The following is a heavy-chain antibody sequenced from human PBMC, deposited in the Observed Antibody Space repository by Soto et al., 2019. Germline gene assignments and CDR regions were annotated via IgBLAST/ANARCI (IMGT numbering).Heavy chain of an antibody. CDR2: IYYSGST. V-gene: IGHV4-39*01. CDR3: ARHDPPGYSSSWGYDAFDI. Sequence: QLQLQESGPGLVKPSETLSLTCTVSGGSISSSSYYWGWIRQPPGKGLEWIGSIYYSGSTYYNPSLKSRVTISVDTSKNQFSLKRSSVTAADTAVYYCARHDPPGYSSSWGYDAFDIWGQGTMVTVSS. J-gene: IGHJ3*02. CDR1: GGSISSSSYY. D-gene: IGHD6-13*01.